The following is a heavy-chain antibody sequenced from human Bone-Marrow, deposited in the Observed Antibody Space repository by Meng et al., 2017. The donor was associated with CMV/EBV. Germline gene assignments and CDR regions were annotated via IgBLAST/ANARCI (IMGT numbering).Heavy chain of an antibody. J-gene: IGHJ3*02. CDR2: ISYDGSNK. V-gene: IGHV3-30*19. Sequence: GESLKISCAASGFTFSSYGMHWVRQAPGKGLEWVAVISYDGSNKYYADSVKGRFTISRDNSKNTLYLQMNSLRAEDTAVYYCARDKPDSSGNDAFDIWGQRTMVTVSS. D-gene: IGHD3-22*01. CDR1: GFTFSSYG. CDR3: ARDKPDSSGNDAFDI.